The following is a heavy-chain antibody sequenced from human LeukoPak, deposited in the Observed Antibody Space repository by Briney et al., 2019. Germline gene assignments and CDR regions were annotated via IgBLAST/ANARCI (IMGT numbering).Heavy chain of an antibody. CDR1: GFTFSSYG. CDR3: AKDGNYYDSSGYGDY. CDR2: IGYDGSNK. D-gene: IGHD3-22*01. V-gene: IGHV3-30*02. J-gene: IGHJ4*02. Sequence: GGSLRLSCAASGFTFSSYGMHWVRQAPGKGLEWVAFIGYDGSNKYYGDSVKGRFTISRDNSKNTLYLQMNSLRAEDTAVYYCAKDGNYYDSSGYGDYWGQGTLVTVSS.